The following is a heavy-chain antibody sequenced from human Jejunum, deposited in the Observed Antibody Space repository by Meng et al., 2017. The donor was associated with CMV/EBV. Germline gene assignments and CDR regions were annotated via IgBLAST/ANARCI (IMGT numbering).Heavy chain of an antibody. Sequence: GPLHESGPGLVKPSQTLSLTCTVSGGSISSGGYYWSWIRQHPGKGLEWIGYIHDSGSTYYNPSLKSRVTISADTSKNQFSLKLSSVTAADTAVYYCARASYGSGSPLGESWFDPWGQGTLVTVSS. J-gene: IGHJ5*02. D-gene: IGHD3-10*01. CDR3: ARASYGSGSPLGESWFDP. V-gene: IGHV4-31*03. CDR1: GGSISSGGYY. CDR2: IHDSGST.